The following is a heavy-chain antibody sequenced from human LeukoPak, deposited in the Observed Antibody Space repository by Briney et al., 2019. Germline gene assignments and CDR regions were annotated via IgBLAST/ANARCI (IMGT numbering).Heavy chain of an antibody. V-gene: IGHV5-51*01. J-gene: IGHJ4*02. CDR1: GYSFTSYW. D-gene: IGHD3-10*01. Sequence: KGGESLQISCKGSGYSFTSYWIGWVRQVPGKDLEWMGIIYPGDSDTRYSPSFQGQVTISADKSLTTAYLQWSSLKASDTAMYYCARAACYSDSGTSHKNCAFDYWGQGTLVTVSS. CDR3: ARAACYSDSGTSHKNCAFDY. CDR2: IYPGDSDT.